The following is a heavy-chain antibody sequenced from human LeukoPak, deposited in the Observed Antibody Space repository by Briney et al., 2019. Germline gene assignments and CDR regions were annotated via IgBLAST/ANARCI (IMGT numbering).Heavy chain of an antibody. V-gene: IGHV4-38-2*02. D-gene: IGHD6-13*01. CDR2: IYHSGST. J-gene: IGHJ4*02. Sequence: SETLSLTCTVSGYSISSGFYWGWIRQPPGKGLEWIGSIYHSGSTYYNPSLKSRVTISVDTSKNQFSLKLSSVTAADTAVYYCARRSGCSSSWYAYWGQGTLVTVSS. CDR1: GYSISSGFY. CDR3: ARRSGCSSSWYAY.